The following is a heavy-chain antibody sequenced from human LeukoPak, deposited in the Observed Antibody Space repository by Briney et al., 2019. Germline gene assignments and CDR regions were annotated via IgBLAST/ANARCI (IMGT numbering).Heavy chain of an antibody. Sequence: GGSLRLSCAASGFTFNTFAMNWVRQAPGKGLEWVSSISGNGGSAYYADSVKGRFTISRDNSGSSVYLQMNSLGAEDTAIYYCAKDLLGYSRPIDSWGQGTLVTVSS. V-gene: IGHV3-23*01. D-gene: IGHD2-15*01. CDR3: AKDLLGYSRPIDS. CDR1: GFTFNTFA. J-gene: IGHJ4*02. CDR2: ISGNGGSA.